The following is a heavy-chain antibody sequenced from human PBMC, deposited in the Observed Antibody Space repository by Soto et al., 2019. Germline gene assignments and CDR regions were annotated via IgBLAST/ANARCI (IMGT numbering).Heavy chain of an antibody. CDR1: GYTFTSYG. Sequence: QVQLVQSGAEVKKPGASVKVSCKASGYTFTSYGISWVRQAPGQGLEWMGWISAYNGNTNYAQKLQGRVTMTTDTSTRTADMELRSLRSDDTAVYYCARVAGHYYYYYGMDVWGQGTTVTVSS. CDR2: ISAYNGNT. CDR3: ARVAGHYYYYYGMDV. J-gene: IGHJ6*02. V-gene: IGHV1-18*01.